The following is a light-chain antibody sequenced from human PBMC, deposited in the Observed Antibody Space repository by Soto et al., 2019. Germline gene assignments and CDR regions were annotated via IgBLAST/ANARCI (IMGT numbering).Light chain of an antibody. CDR2: DVS. CDR3: SSYTSSSTL. V-gene: IGLV2-14*01. Sequence: QSALTQPASVSGSPGQSITISCTGTSSDVGGYNYVSWYQQHPGKAPKLMIYDVSNRPSGVSNRFSGSKSGNTASLTISGLRAEDEADYYCSSYTSSSTLLGNGTKVTVL. J-gene: IGLJ1*01. CDR1: SSDVGGYNY.